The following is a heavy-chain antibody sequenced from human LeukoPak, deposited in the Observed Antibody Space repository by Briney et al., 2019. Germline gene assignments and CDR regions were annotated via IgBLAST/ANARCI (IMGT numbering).Heavy chain of an antibody. CDR3: ARHVMVRGVNYYYYMDV. CDR1: GYSFTSYW. D-gene: IGHD3-10*01. J-gene: IGHJ6*03. V-gene: IGHV5-51*01. Sequence: GESLKISCKGSGYSFTSYWIGWVRQLPGKGLEWMGIIYPGDSYTRYSPSFQGQVTISADKSISTAYLQWSSLKASDTAMYYCARHVMVRGVNYYYYMDVWGKGTTVTVSS. CDR2: IYPGDSYT.